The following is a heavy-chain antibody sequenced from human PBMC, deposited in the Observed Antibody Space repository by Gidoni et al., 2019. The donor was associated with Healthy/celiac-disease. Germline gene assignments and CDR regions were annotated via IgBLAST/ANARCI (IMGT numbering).Heavy chain of an antibody. J-gene: IGHJ6*02. V-gene: IGHV4-34*01. CDR3: ARGEMVVAATGTGYYYYGMDV. CDR2: INHSVST. D-gene: IGHD2-15*01. CDR1: GGSFRGYY. Sequence: QVQLQQWGAGLLKPSETLSLTCAVYGGSFRGYYWSWIRQPPGKGLEWIGEINHSVSTNYNPSLKSRVTISVDTSKNQFSLKLSSVTAADTAVYYCARGEMVVAATGTGYYYYGMDVWGQGTTVTVSS.